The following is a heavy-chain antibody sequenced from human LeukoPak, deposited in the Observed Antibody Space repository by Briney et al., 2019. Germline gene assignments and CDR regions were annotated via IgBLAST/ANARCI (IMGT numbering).Heavy chain of an antibody. CDR1: GFSFSSFW. J-gene: IGHJ4*02. D-gene: IGHD2-15*01. V-gene: IGHV3-7*01. CDR2: INQAGSEK. CDR3: AREQCSGNSCYYY. Sequence: PGGSLRLSCAASGFSFSSFWVSWVRQAPGKGLEWVANINQAGSEKNYVDSVKGRFTISRDGAKNSLYLQMNSLRAEDAAVYYCAREQCSGNSCYYYWGQGTLVTVSS.